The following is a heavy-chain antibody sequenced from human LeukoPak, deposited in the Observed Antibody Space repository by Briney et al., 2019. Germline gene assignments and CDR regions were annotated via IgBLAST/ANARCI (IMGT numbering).Heavy chain of an antibody. D-gene: IGHD4-17*01. CDR2: ISGSGGST. CDR3: ARDGYGDYYAFDI. Sequence: GGSLRLSCAASGFTFSSYAMSWVRQAPGKGLEWVSAISGSGGSTYYADSVKGRFTISRDNSKNTLYLQMNSLRAEDTAVYYCARDGYGDYYAFDIWGQGTMVTVSS. V-gene: IGHV3-23*01. CDR1: GFTFSSYA. J-gene: IGHJ3*02.